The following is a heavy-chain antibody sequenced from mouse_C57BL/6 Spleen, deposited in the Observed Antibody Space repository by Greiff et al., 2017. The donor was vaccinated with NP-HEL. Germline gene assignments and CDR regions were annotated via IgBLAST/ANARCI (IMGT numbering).Heavy chain of an antibody. CDR2: INPYNGGT. CDR1: GYTFTDYY. Sequence: VQLQQSGPVLVKPGASVKMSCKASGYTFTDYYMNWVKQSHGKSLEWIGVINPYNGGTSYNQKFKGKATLTADKSSSTAYMELNSLTSEDSAVYYCARGGTTVDHTWFAYWGQGTLVTVSS. V-gene: IGHV1-19*01. CDR3: ARGGTTVDHTWFAY. J-gene: IGHJ3*01. D-gene: IGHD1-1*01.